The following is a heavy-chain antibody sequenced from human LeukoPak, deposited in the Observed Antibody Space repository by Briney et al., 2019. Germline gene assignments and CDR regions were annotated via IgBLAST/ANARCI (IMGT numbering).Heavy chain of an antibody. J-gene: IGHJ4*02. CDR2: INPSGGNT. Sequence: GASVKVSCKASGYIFTSYFMHWVRQAPGQGLEWMGIINPSGGNTNYAQKFQGRVTITADESTSTAYMELSSLRSEDTAVYYCAREGSTMVRGAHDYWGQGTLVTVSS. V-gene: IGHV1-46*01. CDR1: GYIFTSYF. CDR3: AREGSTMVRGAHDY. D-gene: IGHD3-10*01.